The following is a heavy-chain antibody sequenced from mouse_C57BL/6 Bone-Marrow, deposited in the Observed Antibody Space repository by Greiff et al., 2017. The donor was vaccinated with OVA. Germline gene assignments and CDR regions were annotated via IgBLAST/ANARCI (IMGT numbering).Heavy chain of an antibody. CDR2: IYPGGGYT. J-gene: IGHJ3*01. D-gene: IGHD2-3*01. Sequence: VQLQESGAALVRPGTSVKMSCKASGYPFTNSWLGWSKQRPGHGLEWIGDIYPGGGYTNYNEQFKGKATLPADKSSSTAYIQFLSLTSEDSAIYYWARRDGYYPWFAYWGQGTLVTVSA. CDR1: GYPFTNSW. CDR3: ARRDGYYPWFAY. V-gene: IGHV1-63*01.